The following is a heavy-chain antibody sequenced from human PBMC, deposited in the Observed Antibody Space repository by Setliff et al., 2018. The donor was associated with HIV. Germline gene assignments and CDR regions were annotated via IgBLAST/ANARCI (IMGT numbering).Heavy chain of an antibody. CDR1: GYTFTSYD. D-gene: IGHD1-1*01. CDR2: MNPNSGNT. V-gene: IGHV1-8*03. J-gene: IGHJ3*02. Sequence: ASVKVSCKASGYTFTSYDINWVRQATGQGLEWMGWMNPNSGNTGYAQKFQGGVTITRNTSISTAYMELSSLRSEDTAVYYCAKDYGDGHNWGAFDISGQGTMVTVSS. CDR3: AKDYGDGHNWGAFDI.